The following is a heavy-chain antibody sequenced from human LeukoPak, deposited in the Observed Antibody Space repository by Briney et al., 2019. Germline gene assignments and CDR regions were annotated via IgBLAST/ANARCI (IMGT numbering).Heavy chain of an antibody. Sequence: GGSLRLSCAASGFTFSDYWMNWVRQAPGKGLEWVANIKQDGSEKYYVDSVKGRFTISRDNAKNSLYVQMNSLRAEDTAVYYCARDWFHAIDYWGQGTLVTVSS. V-gene: IGHV3-7*01. D-gene: IGHD2/OR15-2a*01. CDR3: ARDWFHAIDY. CDR1: GFTFSDYW. CDR2: IKQDGSEK. J-gene: IGHJ4*02.